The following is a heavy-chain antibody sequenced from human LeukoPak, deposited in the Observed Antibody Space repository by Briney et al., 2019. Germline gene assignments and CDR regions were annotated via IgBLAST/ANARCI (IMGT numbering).Heavy chain of an antibody. CDR3: ARAPMSYYYGSGPEQTFDY. Sequence: SQTLSLTCTVSGGSISSGGYYWSWIRQPPGKGLEWIGYIYHSGSTYYNPSLKSRVTISVDRSKNQFSLKLSSVTAADTAVYYCARAPMSYYYGSGPEQTFDYWGQGTLVTVSS. J-gene: IGHJ4*02. CDR1: GGSISSGGYY. CDR2: IYHSGST. V-gene: IGHV4-30-2*01. D-gene: IGHD3-10*01.